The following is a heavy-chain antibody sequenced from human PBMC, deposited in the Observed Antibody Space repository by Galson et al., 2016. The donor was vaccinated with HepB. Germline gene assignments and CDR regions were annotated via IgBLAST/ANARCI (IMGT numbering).Heavy chain of an antibody. CDR3: ARLEITGSGNFFDV. J-gene: IGHJ4*02. CDR2: INYSGNI. D-gene: IGHD3-10*01. V-gene: IGHV4-39*01. CDR1: GGSISSGRYY. Sequence: ATLSLTCTVSGGSISSGRYYWTWVRQPPGEGLQWIGSINYSGNIYYDDFFKSRVSMSMDTSESQFSLKVRSVTAADTSAYSCARLEITGSGNFFDVWGQGTLVIVSS.